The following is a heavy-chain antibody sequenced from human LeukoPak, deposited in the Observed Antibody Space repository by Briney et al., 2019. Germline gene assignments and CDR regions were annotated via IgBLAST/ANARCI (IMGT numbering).Heavy chain of an antibody. D-gene: IGHD6-13*01. J-gene: IGHJ4*02. CDR1: GFTFSSYS. CDR3: AKCGSSSSWYYFDY. Sequence: GGSLRLSCAASGFTFSSYSMNWVRQAPGKGLEWVSYISSSSSTIYYADSVKGRFTISRDNAKNSLYLQMNSLRAEDTTVYYCAKCGSSSSWYYFDYWGQGTLVTVSS. V-gene: IGHV3-48*01. CDR2: ISSSSSTI.